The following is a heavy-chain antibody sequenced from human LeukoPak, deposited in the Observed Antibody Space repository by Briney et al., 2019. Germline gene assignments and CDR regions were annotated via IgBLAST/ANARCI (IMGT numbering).Heavy chain of an antibody. V-gene: IGHV3-30*02. CDR1: GFTFSSYG. CDR2: IRYDGSNK. D-gene: IGHD6-13*01. Sequence: GRSLRLSCAASGFTFSSYGMHWVRQAPGKGLEWVAFIRYDGSNKYYADSVKGRFTISRDNSKNTLYLQINSLRAEDTAVYYCAKYRISWHVPELDYWGQGTLVTVSS. J-gene: IGHJ4*02. CDR3: AKYRISWHVPELDY.